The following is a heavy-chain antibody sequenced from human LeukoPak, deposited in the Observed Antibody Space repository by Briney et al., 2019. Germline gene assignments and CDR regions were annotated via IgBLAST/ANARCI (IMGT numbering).Heavy chain of an antibody. CDR3: AAVGDFDY. CDR1: GFTFDDYA. CDR2: ISGDGGST. Sequence: GGSLRLSCAASGFTFDDYAMHWIRQAPGKGLEWVSLISGDGGSTCYADSVKGRFTISRDNSKNSLYLQMNSLRTEDTALSYCAAVGDFDYWGQGTLVTVSS. D-gene: IGHD6-19*01. J-gene: IGHJ4*02. V-gene: IGHV3-43*02.